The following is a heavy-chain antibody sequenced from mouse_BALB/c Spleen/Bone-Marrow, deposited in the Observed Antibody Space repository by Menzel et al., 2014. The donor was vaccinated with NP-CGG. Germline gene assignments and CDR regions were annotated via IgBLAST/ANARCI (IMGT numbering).Heavy chain of an antibody. V-gene: IGHV2-9*02. CDR1: GFSLTSYG. CDR3: ARDRGPPY. J-gene: IGHJ3*01. CDR2: IWAGGST. Sequence: VMLVESGPGLVAPSQSLSITCTVSGFSLTSYGVHWVRQPPGKGLEWLGVIWAGGSTNYNSALMSRLSISKDNSKSQVFLKMNSLQTDDPAMYYCARDRGPPYWGQGTLVTVSA. D-gene: IGHD3-1*01.